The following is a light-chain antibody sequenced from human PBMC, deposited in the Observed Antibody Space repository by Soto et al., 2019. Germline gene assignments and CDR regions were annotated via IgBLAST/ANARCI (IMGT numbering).Light chain of an antibody. V-gene: IGLV2-11*01. CDR3: CSYAGSYNFYV. CDR1: SSDVGAYNY. J-gene: IGLJ1*01. CDR2: DVS. Sequence: QSALTQPRSVSGSPGQSVTISCTGTSSDVGAYNYVSWYQQHPGKAPKLMINDVSKRPSGVPDRFSGSKSGNTASLTISGLQAEDEADYYCCSYAGSYNFYVFGSGTKV.